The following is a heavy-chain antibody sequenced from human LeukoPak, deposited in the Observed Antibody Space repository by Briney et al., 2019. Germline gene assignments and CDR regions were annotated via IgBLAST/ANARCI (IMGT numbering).Heavy chain of an antibody. J-gene: IGHJ6*02. CDR3: ARVHCSSTSCYRGYYYYGMDV. Sequence: GRSLRLSCAASGFTFSSYGMHWVRQAPGKGLEWVAVISYDGSNKYYADSVKGRFTISRDNSKNTLYLQMNSLRAEDTAVYYCARVHCSSTSCYRGYYYYGMDVWGQGTTVTVSS. CDR1: GFTFSSYG. CDR2: ISYDGSNK. D-gene: IGHD2-2*02. V-gene: IGHV3-30*19.